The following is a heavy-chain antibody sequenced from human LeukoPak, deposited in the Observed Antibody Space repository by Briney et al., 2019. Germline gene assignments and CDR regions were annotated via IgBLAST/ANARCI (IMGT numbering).Heavy chain of an antibody. CDR2: IKTKTDGGTT. D-gene: IGHD3-22*01. CDR3: TAVFDSSGYSDAFDI. J-gene: IGHJ3*02. CDR1: GFTFSNAW. Sequence: PGGSLRLSCAASGFTFSNAWMSWVRQAPGKGLEWVGRIKTKTDGGTTDYAAPVKGRFTISRDDSKNTLYLQMNSLKTEDTAVYYCTAVFDSSGYSDAFDIWGQGTMVTVSS. V-gene: IGHV3-15*01.